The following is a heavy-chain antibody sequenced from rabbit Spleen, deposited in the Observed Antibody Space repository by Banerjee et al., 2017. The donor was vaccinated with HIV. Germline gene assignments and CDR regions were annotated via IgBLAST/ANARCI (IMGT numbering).Heavy chain of an antibody. CDR2: INVVTGKA. CDR3: ARDLAGAIGWNFYL. D-gene: IGHD4-1*01. V-gene: IGHV1S45*01. Sequence: QEQLVESGGGLVKPEGSLKLSCTASGFSFSNKAVMCWVRQTPGKGLEWIACINVVTGKAVYASWAKGRFTFSKTSSTTVTLQVTSLTAADTATYFCARDLAGAIGWNFYLWGPGTLVTVS. CDR1: GFSFSNKAV. J-gene: IGHJ4*01.